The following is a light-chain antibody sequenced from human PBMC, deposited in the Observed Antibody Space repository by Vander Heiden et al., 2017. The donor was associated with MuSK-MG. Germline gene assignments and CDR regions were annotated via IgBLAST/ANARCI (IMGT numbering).Light chain of an antibody. J-gene: IGLJ2*01. CDR1: KLGDKY. Sequence: SYELTQPPSVSVSPGQTASITCSGDKLGDKYACWYQQKPGQSPVPGIYQDSKRPSGIPERFYGSNSATKANLNISGTQAMDESDDYCQAWDSSTVVFGGGTKLTVL. CDR3: QAWDSSTVV. V-gene: IGLV3-1*01. CDR2: QDS.